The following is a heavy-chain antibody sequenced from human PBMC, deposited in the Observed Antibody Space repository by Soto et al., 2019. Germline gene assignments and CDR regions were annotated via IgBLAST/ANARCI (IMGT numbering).Heavy chain of an antibody. CDR3: AREVADRRSWFDP. D-gene: IGHD6-6*01. Sequence: ASVKVSCKASGYTFTGYYMHWVRQAPGQGLEWMGWINPNSGGTNYAQKFQGRVTMTRDTSISTAYMELSRLRSDDTAVYYCAREVADRRSWFDPWGQGTLVTVS. CDR1: GYTFTGYY. CDR2: INPNSGGT. J-gene: IGHJ5*02. V-gene: IGHV1-2*02.